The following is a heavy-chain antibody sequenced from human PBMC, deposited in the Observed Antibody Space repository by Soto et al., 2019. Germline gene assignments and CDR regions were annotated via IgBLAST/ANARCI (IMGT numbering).Heavy chain of an antibody. D-gene: IGHD2-2*03. J-gene: IGHJ6*02. Sequence: GGSLRLSCAASGFTFSSYAMSWVRQAPGKGLEWVSAISGSGGSTYYADSVKGRFTISRDNSKNTLYLQMNSLRAEDTAVYYCAKALKLGYCSSTSCPTSYGMDVWGQGTTVTSP. CDR2: ISGSGGST. CDR3: AKALKLGYCSSTSCPTSYGMDV. CDR1: GFTFSSYA. V-gene: IGHV3-23*01.